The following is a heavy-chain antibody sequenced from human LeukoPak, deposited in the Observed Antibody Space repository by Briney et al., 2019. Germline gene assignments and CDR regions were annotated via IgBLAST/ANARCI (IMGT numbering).Heavy chain of an antibody. D-gene: IGHD3-22*01. CDR2: IYHSGST. CDR3: ARLNYYDSSGYLSD. CDR1: GYSISSGYY. Sequence: SETLSLTCTVSGYSISSGYYWGWIRQPPGKGLEWIGSIYHSGSTYYNPSLKSRVTISVDTSKNQFSLKLSSVTAADTAVYYCARLNYYDSSGYLSDWGQGTLVTVSS. J-gene: IGHJ4*02. V-gene: IGHV4-38-2*02.